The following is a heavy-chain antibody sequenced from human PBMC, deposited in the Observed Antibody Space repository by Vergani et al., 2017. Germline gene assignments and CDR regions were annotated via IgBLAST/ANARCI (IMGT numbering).Heavy chain of an antibody. Sequence: QVQLQESGPGLVQPSGTLSLTCAVSGGPISSSNWWSWVRKPPGKGLGGIGEIYHSGSTNYNPSLKSRVTISVDKSKNQFSRKLSFVTAADTAVYYCARFLTGTTIYYYYGMDVWGQGTTVTVSS. J-gene: IGHJ6*02. CDR1: GGPISSSNW. CDR3: ARFLTGTTIYYYYGMDV. CDR2: IYHSGST. V-gene: IGHV4-4*02. D-gene: IGHD1-20*01.